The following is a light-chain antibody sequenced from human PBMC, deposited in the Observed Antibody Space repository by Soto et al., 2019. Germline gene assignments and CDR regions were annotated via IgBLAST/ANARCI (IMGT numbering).Light chain of an antibody. V-gene: IGKV2-28*01. Sequence: DIVLTQSPLSLPVTPGEPASISCRSSQSLLYSNGYNYLDWYVQKPGQSPQLLIYLGSNRASGVPDRVSGSGSGTDFTLKISRVEAEDVGVYFCMQGLQTPQTFGQGTKLEIK. CDR1: QSLLYSNGYNY. CDR3: MQGLQTPQT. CDR2: LGS. J-gene: IGKJ2*01.